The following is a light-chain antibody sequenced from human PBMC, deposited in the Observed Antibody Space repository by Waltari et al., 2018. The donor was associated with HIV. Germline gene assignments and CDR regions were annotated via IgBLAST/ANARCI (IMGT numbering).Light chain of an antibody. CDR1: SSNIGAGYD. Sequence: QSVLTQPPSVSGAPGQRVTISCTGNSSNIGAGYDVHWYQQLPGKAPKLLISDNTNRPAGVPDRVSGSTSGTSASLAITGLRAEDEADYYCQSYPASLTVSLIFGGGTRLTVL. CDR2: DNT. V-gene: IGLV1-40*01. CDR3: QSYPASLTVSLI. J-gene: IGLJ2*01.